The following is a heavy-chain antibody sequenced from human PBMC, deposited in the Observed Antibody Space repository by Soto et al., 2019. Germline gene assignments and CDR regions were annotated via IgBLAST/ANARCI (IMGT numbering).Heavy chain of an antibody. CDR3: ATDLRHIVVVTATNPPDY. CDR2: VDPEDGET. V-gene: IGHV1-69-2*01. D-gene: IGHD2-21*02. J-gene: IGHJ4*02. Sequence: ASVKVSFKVSGYTFADYYMHWVQQAPGKGLEWMGLVDPEDGETIYAEKFQGRVTITADTSTDTAYMELSSLRSEDTAVYYCATDLRHIVVVTATNPPDYWGQGTLVTVSS. CDR1: GYTFADYY.